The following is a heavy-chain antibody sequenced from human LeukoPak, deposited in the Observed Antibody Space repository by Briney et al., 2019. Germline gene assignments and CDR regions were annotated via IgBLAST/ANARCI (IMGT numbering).Heavy chain of an antibody. J-gene: IGHJ5*02. CDR1: GGSVSSHY. CDR3: VREWRGGYYDGSGPNWFDP. CDR2: IYYSGTT. D-gene: IGHD3-22*01. V-gene: IGHV4-4*08. Sequence: PSETLSLTCTVSGGSVSSHYWSWIRQPPGKGLEWIGYIYYSGTTNYNPSLRSRVTIGVDTSKNQFSLKLTAVTAADTAVYYCVREWRGGYYDGSGPNWFDPWGQGTLVTVSS.